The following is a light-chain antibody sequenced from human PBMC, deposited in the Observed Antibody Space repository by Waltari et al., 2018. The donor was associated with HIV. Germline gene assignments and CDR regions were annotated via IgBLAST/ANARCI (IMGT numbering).Light chain of an antibody. J-gene: IGKJ2*03. CDR1: QSVGSD. CDR3: QQYNNWPPYS. Sequence: EIVLTQSPAPLPLSPGERATLSCRASQSVGSDLAWYQHKPGLAPRLLIYDTSTRATNIPARFSGSGSGTEFTLTISSLQSEDFAIYYCQQYNNWPPYSFGQGTKLEIK. CDR2: DTS. V-gene: IGKV3D-15*01.